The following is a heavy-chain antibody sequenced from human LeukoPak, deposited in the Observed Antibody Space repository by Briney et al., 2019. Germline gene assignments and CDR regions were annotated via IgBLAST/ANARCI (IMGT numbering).Heavy chain of an antibody. Sequence: PGGSLRLSCAASGFTFSSYNMNWVRQAPGKGLEWVSYISSSSTIYYADSVKGRSAISRDNAKNSLYLQMNSLRAEDTAVYYCARAGSHRNSGYDYWGQGTLVTVSS. CDR3: ARAGSHRNSGYDY. CDR1: GFTFSSYN. CDR2: ISSSSTI. V-gene: IGHV3-48*04. J-gene: IGHJ4*02. D-gene: IGHD5-12*01.